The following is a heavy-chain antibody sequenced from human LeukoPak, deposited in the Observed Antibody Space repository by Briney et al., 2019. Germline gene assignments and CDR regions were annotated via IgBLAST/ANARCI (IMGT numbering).Heavy chain of an antibody. CDR1: GFTFSNYA. J-gene: IGHJ4*02. Sequence: GGSLRLSCAASGFTFSNYAMSWVRQAPGKGLEWVSAISGSGGSTYYADSVKGRFTISRDNSKNTLYLQMNSLRAEDTAVYYCAKDPAYGGNSGYFDYWGQGTLVTVSS. D-gene: IGHD4-23*01. CDR3: AKDPAYGGNSGYFDY. CDR2: ISGSGGST. V-gene: IGHV3-23*01.